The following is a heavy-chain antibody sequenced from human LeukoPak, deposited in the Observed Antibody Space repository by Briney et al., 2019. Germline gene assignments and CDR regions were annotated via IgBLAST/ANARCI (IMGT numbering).Heavy chain of an antibody. CDR2: IYYSGST. V-gene: IGHV4-39*07. J-gene: IGHJ4*02. Sequence: SETLSLTCTVSGGSISSSSYYWGWIRQPPGKGLEWIGSIYYSGSTYYNPSLKSRVTISADTSKNQFSLKLSSVTAADTAVYYCARDGSVLGDYGEFDYWGQGTLVTVSS. D-gene: IGHD4-17*01. CDR3: ARDGSVLGDYGEFDY. CDR1: GGSISSSSYY.